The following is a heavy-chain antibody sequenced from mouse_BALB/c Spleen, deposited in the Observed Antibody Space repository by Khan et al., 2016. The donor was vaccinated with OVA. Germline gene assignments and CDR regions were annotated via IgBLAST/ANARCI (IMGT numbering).Heavy chain of an antibody. V-gene: IGHV2-9*02. CDR2: IWAGGST. J-gene: IGHJ2*01. CDR1: GFSLTSYG. D-gene: IGHD1-3*01. Sequence: QVQLKQSGPGLVAPSQSLSITCTVSGFSLTSYGVHWVRQPPGKGLEWLGVIWAGGSTNYYSALMSRLSISKDNSKSNVFLIMISLQTDDTAMYYCARLKDIWGQGTTLTVSS. CDR3: ARLKDI.